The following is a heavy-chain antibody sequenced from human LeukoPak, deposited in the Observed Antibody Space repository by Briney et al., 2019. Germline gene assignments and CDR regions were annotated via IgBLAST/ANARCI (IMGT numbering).Heavy chain of an antibody. CDR1: GFTFGAYW. CDR3: ARVGKNGWDFDH. J-gene: IGHJ4*02. CDR2: IIEGGDVK. Sequence: GESLRLSCAASGFTFGAYWMTWVRQAPGKGLAWVANIIEGGDVKYYADSVKGRFTISRGNTKNSLYLQMTSLRADDTAVYYCARVGKNGWDFDHWGQGILVTVSS. V-gene: IGHV3-7*01. D-gene: IGHD6-19*01.